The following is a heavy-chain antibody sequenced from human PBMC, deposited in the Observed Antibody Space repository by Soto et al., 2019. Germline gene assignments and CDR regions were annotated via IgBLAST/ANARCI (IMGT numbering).Heavy chain of an antibody. CDR3: ARVGGNWNDDYFDY. J-gene: IGHJ4*02. CDR2: MNPNSGDT. D-gene: IGHD1-1*01. CDR1: GYTFSDHD. V-gene: IGHV1-8*01. Sequence: QVQLVQSGAEVKKPGASVKVSCKASGYTFSDHDINWVRQASGQGPEWLGWMNPNSGDTGYAQNFQGRVTMTRDTSKRTAYMELSSLRSEDTAVYYCARVGGNWNDDYFDYWGQGTLVTVPS.